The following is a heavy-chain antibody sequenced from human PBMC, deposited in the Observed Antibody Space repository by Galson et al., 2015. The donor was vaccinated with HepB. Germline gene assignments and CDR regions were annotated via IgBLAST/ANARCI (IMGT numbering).Heavy chain of an antibody. CDR1: GGTFSSYD. V-gene: IGHV1-8*01. CDR2: MNPNSGNT. CDR3: ARGSDLEWLIPDY. Sequence: SVKVSCKASGGTFSSYDINWVRQATGQGLEWMGWMNPNSGNTGYAQKFQGRVTMTRNTSISTAYMELSSLRSEDTAVYYCARGSDLEWLIPDYWGQGTLVTVSS. J-gene: IGHJ4*02. D-gene: IGHD3-3*01.